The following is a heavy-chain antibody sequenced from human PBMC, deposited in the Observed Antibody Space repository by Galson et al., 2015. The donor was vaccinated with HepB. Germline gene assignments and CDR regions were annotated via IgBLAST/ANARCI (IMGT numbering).Heavy chain of an antibody. Sequence: SLRLSCAASGFTFRNYAMAWVRQAPGKGLEWISAITPSGDSTYSADSMKGRFFISRDNSQNTLFLQMNSLRADDTAIYFCAKVFPEKTDGWYRQALYYFDSWGQGTRVTVSS. CDR3: AKVFPEKTDGWYRQALYYFDS. D-gene: IGHD6-19*01. CDR2: ITPSGDST. V-gene: IGHV3-23*01. J-gene: IGHJ4*02. CDR1: GFTFRNYA.